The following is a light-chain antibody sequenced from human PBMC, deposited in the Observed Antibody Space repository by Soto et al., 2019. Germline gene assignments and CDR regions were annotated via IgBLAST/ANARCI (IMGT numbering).Light chain of an antibody. J-gene: IGLJ1*01. CDR3: CSYAGRGV. CDR2: EGS. V-gene: IGLV2-23*01. Sequence: QSALTQPASVSGSPGQSSTISCTGTSSDVGSYNLVSWYQQHPGKAPKLMIYEGSKRPSGVSNRFSGSKSGNTASLTISGLQAEDEADYYCCSYAGRGVFGTGTKLTVL. CDR1: SSDVGSYNL.